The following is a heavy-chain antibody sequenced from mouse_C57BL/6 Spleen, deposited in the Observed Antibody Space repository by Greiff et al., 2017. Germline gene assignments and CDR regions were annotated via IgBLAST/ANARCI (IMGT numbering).Heavy chain of an antibody. J-gene: IGHJ4*01. Sequence: EVKLVESEGGLVQPGSSMKLSCTASGFTFSDYYMAWVRQVPEKGLEWVANINYDGSSTYYLDSLKSRFIISRDNAKNILYLQMSSLKSEDTATYYCAREGTGVYAMDYWGQGTSVTVSS. CDR1: GFTFSDYY. D-gene: IGHD4-1*01. CDR3: AREGTGVYAMDY. CDR2: INYDGSST. V-gene: IGHV5-16*01.